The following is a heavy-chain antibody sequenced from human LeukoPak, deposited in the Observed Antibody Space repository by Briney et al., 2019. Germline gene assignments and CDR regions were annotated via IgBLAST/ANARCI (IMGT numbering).Heavy chain of an antibody. J-gene: IGHJ4*02. D-gene: IGHD3-22*01. V-gene: IGHV3-48*03. CDR3: ARAYYDNSGYLGY. CDR2: ISSSSSTI. Sequence: PGGSLRLSCAASGFTFSSYEMNWVRQAPGKGLEWVSYISSSSSTIYYADSVKGRFTISRDNAKNSLFLQMNSLRAEDTAVYYCARAYYDNSGYLGYWGQGTLVTVSS. CDR1: GFTFSSYE.